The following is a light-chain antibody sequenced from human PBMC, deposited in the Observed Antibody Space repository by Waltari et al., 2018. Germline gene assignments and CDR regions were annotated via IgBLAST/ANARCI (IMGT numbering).Light chain of an antibody. J-gene: IGKJ4*01. V-gene: IGKV1-33*01. Sequence: DIQMTQSPSSLSASVGDRVTITCQANQDISNYLNWYQQKPGKAPKLLIYDASNLKTGVPSRFSGSGSGTDFTFTIISLQPEDIAIYYCQQYDNLITFGGGTKVEIK. CDR1: QDISNY. CDR3: QQYDNLIT. CDR2: DAS.